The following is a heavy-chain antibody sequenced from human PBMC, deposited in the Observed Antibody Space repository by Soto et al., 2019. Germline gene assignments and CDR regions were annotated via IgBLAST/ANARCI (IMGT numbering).Heavy chain of an antibody. V-gene: IGHV3-30*18. CDR3: AKVGHYFK. CDR1: GFTFSSYG. CDR2: ISYDGSNK. J-gene: IGHJ4*02. Sequence: QVQLVESGGGVVQPGRSLRLSCAASGFTFSSYGMHWVRQAPGKGLEWVAVISYDGSNKYYADSVKGRFTISRDNSKNTLYLQMNSLRAEDTAVYYCAKVGHYFKWGQGTMVTVSS. D-gene: IGHD1-26*01.